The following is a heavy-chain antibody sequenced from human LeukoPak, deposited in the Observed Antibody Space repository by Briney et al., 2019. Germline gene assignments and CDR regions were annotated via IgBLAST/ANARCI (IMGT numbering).Heavy chain of an antibody. CDR3: ARDGPNYSKGAIDI. J-gene: IGHJ3*02. Sequence: GGSLRLSCAASGFTFSSHGMHWVRQAPGKGLVWVAHVSTDGTSTSSVDSVKGRFTISRDNAKNTLYLQMNGLRAEDTAVYYCARDGPNYSKGAIDIWGQGTMVTVSS. D-gene: IGHD1-7*01. CDR2: VSTDGTST. CDR1: GFTFSSHG. V-gene: IGHV3-74*01.